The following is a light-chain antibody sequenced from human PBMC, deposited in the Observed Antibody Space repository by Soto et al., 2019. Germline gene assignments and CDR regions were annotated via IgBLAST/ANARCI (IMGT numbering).Light chain of an antibody. V-gene: IGKV3-20*01. CDR1: QSVRSSY. CDR3: QQYGGSPPKLT. J-gene: IGKJ4*01. CDR2: GAS. Sequence: EVVLTQSPGTLSLPPGERATLSCRASQSVRSSYLAWYQQKPGQAPRLLIYGASSRATGIPDRFSGSGSETEITLTISRLEPEDSAVYYCQQYGGSPPKLTFGGGTKVEIK.